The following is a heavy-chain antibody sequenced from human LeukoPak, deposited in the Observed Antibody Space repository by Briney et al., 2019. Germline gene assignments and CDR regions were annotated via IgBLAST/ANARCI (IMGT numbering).Heavy chain of an antibody. CDR3: ASYYVWGNYRYCDY. Sequence: PSETLSLTCTVSGGSISTISYYWGWIRQPPGKGLEWIGSIYYTGSPYYSPSLKSRVTISVDTSKNQFSLKLTSVTAADTAVYFCASYYVWGNYRYCDYWGQGTLVTVSS. CDR2: IYYTGSP. D-gene: IGHD3-16*02. V-gene: IGHV4-39*01. CDR1: GGSISTISYY. J-gene: IGHJ4*02.